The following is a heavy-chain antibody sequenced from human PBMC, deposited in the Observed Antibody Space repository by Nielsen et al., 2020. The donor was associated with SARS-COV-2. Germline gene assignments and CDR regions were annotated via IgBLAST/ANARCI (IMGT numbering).Heavy chain of an antibody. CDR2: IGSAGDT. CDR1: GFTLGRFD. Sequence: GESLKISCAASGFTLGRFDMHWVRQSTGKGLEWLSAIGSAGDTYYPDSVKGRFTISRESAKNSLFLQMNSLRAGDTAVYYCARGKYYYGPDVWGQGTTVTVSS. V-gene: IGHV3-13*04. J-gene: IGHJ6*02. CDR3: ARGKYYYGPDV.